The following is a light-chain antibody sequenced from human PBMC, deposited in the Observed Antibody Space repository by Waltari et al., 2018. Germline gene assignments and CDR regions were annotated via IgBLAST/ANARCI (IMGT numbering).Light chain of an antibody. J-gene: IGLJ3*02. CDR3: FLSYSGARV. Sequence: QAVVPQEPSLTVSPGGTVTLPCGSSTGAVTTGHSPYWFQQKPGQAPKTLIYDTTDRHSWTPARFSGSLVGDKAALTLSGAQPEDEADYYCFLSYSGARVFGGGTKLTVL. V-gene: IGLV7-46*01. CDR1: TGAVTTGHS. CDR2: DTT.